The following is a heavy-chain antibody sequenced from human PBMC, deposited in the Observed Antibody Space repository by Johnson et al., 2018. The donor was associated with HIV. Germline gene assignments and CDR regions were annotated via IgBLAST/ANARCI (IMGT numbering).Heavy chain of an antibody. V-gene: IGHV3-30*04. J-gene: IGHJ3*02. D-gene: IGHD4-23*01. CDR1: GFTFSSYV. CDR3: ATSSTVVTPHDI. Sequence: VQLVESGGGLVKPGGSLRLSCAASGFTFSSYVMHWVCQAPGKGLEWVAFISYDGSNKYYADSVKGRFTISRDNSKNTLYLQMNSLRAEDTAVYYCATSSTVVTPHDIWGQGTMVTVSS. CDR2: ISYDGSNK.